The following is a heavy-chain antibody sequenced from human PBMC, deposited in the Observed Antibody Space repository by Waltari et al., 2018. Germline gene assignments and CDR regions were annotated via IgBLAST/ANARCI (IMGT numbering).Heavy chain of an antibody. D-gene: IGHD3-9*01. Sequence: QVQLVQSGAEVKKPGASVKVSCKASGYTFTGYYMHWVRPAPGQGLEWMGRINPNSGGTNYAQKFQGRVTMTRDTSISTAYMELSRLRSDDTAVYYCARAQWGTYDILTGYYNFDYWGQGTLVTVSS. CDR2: INPNSGGT. J-gene: IGHJ4*02. CDR3: ARAQWGTYDILTGYYNFDY. V-gene: IGHV1-2*06. CDR1: GYTFTGYY.